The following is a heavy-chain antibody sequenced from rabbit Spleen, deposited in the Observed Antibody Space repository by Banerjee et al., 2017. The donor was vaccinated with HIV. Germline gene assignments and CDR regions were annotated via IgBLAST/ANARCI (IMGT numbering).Heavy chain of an antibody. Sequence: QEQLVESGGGLVQPEGSLTLTCTVSGFSLSSYWMCWVRQAPGKGLELIACIYTSGGSTYYASWAKGRFTISKTSSTTVTLQMTSLTAADTATYFCARGLYSLTTYLDLWGPGTLVTVS. D-gene: IGHD1-1*01. CDR1: GFSLSSYW. J-gene: IGHJ4*01. CDR2: IYTSGGST. V-gene: IGHV1S45*01. CDR3: ARGLYSLTTYLDL.